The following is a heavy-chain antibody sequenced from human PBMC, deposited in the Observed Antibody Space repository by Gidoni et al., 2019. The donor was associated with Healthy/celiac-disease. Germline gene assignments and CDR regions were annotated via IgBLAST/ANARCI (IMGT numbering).Heavy chain of an antibody. Sequence: QVQLVESGGGVVQPGRSLRLSCAASGFPFSSYGMHWVRQAPGKGLEWVAVIWYDGSNKYYADSVKGRFTISRDNSKNTLYLQMNSLRAEDTAVYYCARSHIAVADEGRLYYYYYYGMDVWGQGTTVTVSS. D-gene: IGHD6-19*01. CDR1: GFPFSSYG. J-gene: IGHJ6*02. CDR3: ARSHIAVADEGRLYYYYYYGMDV. CDR2: IWYDGSNK. V-gene: IGHV3-33*01.